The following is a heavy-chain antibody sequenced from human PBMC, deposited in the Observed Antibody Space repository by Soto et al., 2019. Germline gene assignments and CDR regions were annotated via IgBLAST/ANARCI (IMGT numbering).Heavy chain of an antibody. V-gene: IGHV1-69*13. CDR2: IIPIFGTA. D-gene: IGHD6-19*01. J-gene: IGHJ6*02. CDR1: GGTFSSYA. CDR3: ARSPAVAVQGYYYYYGMDV. Sequence: GASVKVSCKASGGTFSSYAISWVRQAPGQGLEWMGGIIPIFGTANYAQKFQGRVTITADESTSTAYMELSSLRSEDTAVYYCARSPAVAVQGYYYYYGMDVWGQGTTVTVSS.